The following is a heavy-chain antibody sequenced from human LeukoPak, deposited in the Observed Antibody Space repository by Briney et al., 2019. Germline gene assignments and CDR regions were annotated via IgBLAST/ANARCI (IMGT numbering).Heavy chain of an antibody. CDR1: GGSFSGCY. D-gene: IGHD4-23*01. CDR2: INHSGST. V-gene: IGHV4-34*01. J-gene: IGHJ4*02. CDR3: ARNRGYGGNFGDY. Sequence: SETLSLTCAVYGGSFSGCYWSWIRQPPGKGLEWIGEINHSGSTNYNPSLKSRVTISVDTSKNQFSLKLSSVTAADTAVYYCARNRGYGGNFGDYWGQGTLVTVSS.